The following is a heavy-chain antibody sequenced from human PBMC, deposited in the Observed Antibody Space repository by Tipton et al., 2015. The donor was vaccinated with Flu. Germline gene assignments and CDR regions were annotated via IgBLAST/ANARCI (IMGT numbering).Heavy chain of an antibody. CDR3: ARDSAAHYGMDV. V-gene: IGHV4-61*02. CDR2: VYPSGSA. Sequence: TLSLTCTVSGGSISSGSYYWSWIRQPAGKGLEWIGRVYPSGSANCNPSLKSRVTISVDTSKNQFSLKLSSVTAADTAVYYCARDSAAHYGMDVWGQGTTVTVSS. CDR1: GGSISSGSYY. J-gene: IGHJ6*02. D-gene: IGHD6-13*01.